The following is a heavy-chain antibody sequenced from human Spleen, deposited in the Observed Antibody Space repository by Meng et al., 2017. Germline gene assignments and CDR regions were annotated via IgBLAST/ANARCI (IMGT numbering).Heavy chain of an antibody. J-gene: IGHJ4*02. CDR1: GYTFTDYY. Sequence: QVQLVQSGADVKKPGASVKVPCRTSGYTFTDYYILWVRQAPGQGLEWMAQINPNSGGTKYAQKFQGRVTVTSDTSISTAYMELRSLRSDDTAVYYCARGTPGRSYCDYWGLGTLVTVSS. CDR2: INPNSGGT. V-gene: IGHV1-2*06. D-gene: IGHD3-10*01. CDR3: ARGTPGRSYCDY.